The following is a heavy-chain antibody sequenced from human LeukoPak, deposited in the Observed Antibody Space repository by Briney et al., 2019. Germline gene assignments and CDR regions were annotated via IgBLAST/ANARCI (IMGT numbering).Heavy chain of an antibody. V-gene: IGHV3-49*04. D-gene: IGHD3-3*01. CDR3: TLGSDTIFGVARDGFDS. Sequence: GGSLRLSCAASGFSFSTYAMSWVRQAPGKGLEWVGFIRGKAYGGTTEYAASVKGRFTISRDDSESTTYLQINSLKTEDTAVYYCTLGSDTIFGVARDGFDSWGQGTPVTVSS. J-gene: IGHJ4*02. CDR1: GFSFSTYA. CDR2: IRGKAYGGTT.